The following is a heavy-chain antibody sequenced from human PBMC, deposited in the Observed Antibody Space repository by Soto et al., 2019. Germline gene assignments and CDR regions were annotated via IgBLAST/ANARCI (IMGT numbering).Heavy chain of an antibody. CDR3: ARGSGSNYFFFVAPHNYGMDV. CDR2: IWYDGSNK. Sequence: HPGGSLRLSCAASGFTFSSYGMHWVRQAPGKGLEWVAVIWYDGSNKYYADSVKGRFTISRDNSKNTLYLQMNSLRAEDTAVYYCARGSGSNYFFFVAPHNYGMDVWGQGTTVTVSS. CDR1: GFTFSSYG. J-gene: IGHJ6*02. D-gene: IGHD4-4*01. V-gene: IGHV3-33*01.